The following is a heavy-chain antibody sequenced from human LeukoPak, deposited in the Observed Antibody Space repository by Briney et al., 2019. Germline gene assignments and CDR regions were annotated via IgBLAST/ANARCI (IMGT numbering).Heavy chain of an antibody. CDR3: ATISEPITMVRGVINTPADY. D-gene: IGHD3-10*01. CDR2: VDPEDGET. Sequence: ASVKVSCKVSGYTFTDYYMHWVQQAPGKGLEWMGLVDPEDGETIYAEKFQGRVTITADTSIDTAYMELSSLRSEDTAVYYCATISEPITMVRGVINTPADYWGQGTLVTVSS. V-gene: IGHV1-69-2*01. J-gene: IGHJ4*02. CDR1: GYTFTDYY.